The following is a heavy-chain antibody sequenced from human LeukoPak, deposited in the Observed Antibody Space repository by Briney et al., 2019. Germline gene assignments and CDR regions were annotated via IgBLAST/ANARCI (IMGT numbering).Heavy chain of an antibody. CDR1: GFTFRSYA. CDR3: VKDRCDRTTCPEV. J-gene: IGHJ4*02. D-gene: IGHD2-2*01. V-gene: IGHV3-23*01. CDR2: ISGSGGST. Sequence: GGSLRLSCAASGFTFRSYAMSWVRQAPGKGLEWVSAISGSGGSTYYADSVKGRFTISRDNPKNTLHLQMSSLRAEDTALYYCVKDRCDRTTCPEVWGQGTLVTVSS.